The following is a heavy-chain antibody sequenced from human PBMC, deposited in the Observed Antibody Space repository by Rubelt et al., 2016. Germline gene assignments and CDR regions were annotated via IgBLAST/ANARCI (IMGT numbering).Heavy chain of an antibody. J-gene: IGHJ6*02. Sequence: EVQLLESGGGLVQPGGSLRLSCAASGFTFSSYAMSWVRQAPGKGLEWVSAISGSGGSTYYADSVKGRLSISRDNAKNTLYLQMNSLRAEDTAVYYCAKEKSAAAGIYYYYGMDVWGQGTTVTVSS. CDR2: ISGSGGST. V-gene: IGHV3-23*01. CDR1: GFTFSSYA. D-gene: IGHD6-13*01. CDR3: AKEKSAAAGIYYYYGMDV.